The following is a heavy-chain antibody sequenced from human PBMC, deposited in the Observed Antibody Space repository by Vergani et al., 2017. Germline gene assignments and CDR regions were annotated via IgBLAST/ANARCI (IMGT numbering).Heavy chain of an antibody. CDR2: ISYDGSNK. J-gene: IGHJ4*02. V-gene: IGHV3-30-3*01. Sequence: QVQLVESGGGVVQPGRSLRLSCAASGFTFSSYAMHWVRQAPGKGLEWVAVISYDGSNKYYADSVKGRFTISRDNSKNTLYLLMNSLRAEDTAVYYCAKVQGITMVRGVSDNFDYWGQGTLVTVSS. CDR3: AKVQGITMVRGVSDNFDY. D-gene: IGHD3-10*01. CDR1: GFTFSSYA.